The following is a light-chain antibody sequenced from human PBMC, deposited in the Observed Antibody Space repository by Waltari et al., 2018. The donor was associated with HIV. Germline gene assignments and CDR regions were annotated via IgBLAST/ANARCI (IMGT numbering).Light chain of an antibody. CDR1: QSVVYNSNNKNY. CDR2: WAS. J-gene: IGKJ5*01. Sequence: DIVMTQSPDALAVSLGERAIINCTSSQSVVYNSNNKNYLVWYQQKPGQPPKVLISWASTRESGVPDRFSGSGSGTHFSLAISGLQAEDVAVYYCQQYYSIPITFGQGTRLDIK. CDR3: QQYYSIPIT. V-gene: IGKV4-1*01.